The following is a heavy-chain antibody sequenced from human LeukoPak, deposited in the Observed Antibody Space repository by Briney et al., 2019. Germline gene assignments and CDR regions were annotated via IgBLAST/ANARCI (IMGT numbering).Heavy chain of an antibody. D-gene: IGHD3-22*01. CDR1: GYSFTSYW. J-gene: IGHJ4*02. V-gene: IGHV5-51*01. CDR2: IYTGDSDT. Sequence: AESLKIFCKGSGYSFTSYWLGWVRQMPGKGLEWMGIIYTGDSDTRYNPDSQIQVTIAADKSISTVQLQRRSLKASDTAMCYCARGLDDRIGSLDDWGQGTPVTVSS. CDR3: ARGLDDRIGSLDD.